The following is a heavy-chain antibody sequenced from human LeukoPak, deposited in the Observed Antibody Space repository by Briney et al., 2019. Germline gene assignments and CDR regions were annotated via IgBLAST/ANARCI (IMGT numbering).Heavy chain of an antibody. CDR2: IIPMFGTP. J-gene: IGHJ4*02. CDR3: ARARGYSYSSPFDY. V-gene: IGHV1-69*05. Sequence: GASVKFSCKASGGTLSTSAISWVRQAPGQGLEWMGGIIPMFGTPNYAQRFQGRVTVTTDASTNTAYMELSSLRSEDTAVYYCARARGYSYSSPFDYWGQGTLVTVSS. CDR1: GGTLSTSA. D-gene: IGHD5-18*01.